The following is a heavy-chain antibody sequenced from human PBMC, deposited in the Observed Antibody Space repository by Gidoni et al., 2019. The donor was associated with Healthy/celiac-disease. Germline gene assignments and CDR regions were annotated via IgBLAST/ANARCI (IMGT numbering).Heavy chain of an antibody. CDR1: GYTFTSYA. D-gene: IGHD2-15*01. CDR2: INAGNGNT. V-gene: IGHV1-3*05. Sequence: QVQLVQSGAEEKKPGASVKVSAKASGYTFTSYAMHWVRQAPGQRLEWMGWINAGNGNTKYSQKFQGRVTITRDTSASTAYMELSSLRSEDTAVYYCARGTLVVVAATGSLDYWGQGTLVTVSS. CDR3: ARGTLVVVAATGSLDY. J-gene: IGHJ4*02.